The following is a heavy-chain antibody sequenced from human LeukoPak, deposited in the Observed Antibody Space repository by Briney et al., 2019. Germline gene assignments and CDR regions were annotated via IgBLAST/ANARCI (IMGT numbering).Heavy chain of an antibody. Sequence: GASVKVSCKASGYTFTSYGISWVRQAPGQGLEWMGWISAYNGNTNYAQKLQGRVTMTTDTSSSTAYMELRRLTSDDTAIYYCARDRDDIRYGWGQGTLVTVSS. V-gene: IGHV1-18*01. D-gene: IGHD3-9*01. CDR2: ISAYNGNT. CDR3: ARDRDDIRYG. CDR1: GYTFTSYG. J-gene: IGHJ4*02.